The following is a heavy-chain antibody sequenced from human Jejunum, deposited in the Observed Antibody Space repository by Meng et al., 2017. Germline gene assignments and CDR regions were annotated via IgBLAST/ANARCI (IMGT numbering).Heavy chain of an antibody. CDR3: ARDGRSGSYFDS. CDR1: GFIFSDHY. CDR2: TRNRANSYTT. Sequence: GGSLRLSCAASGFIFSDHYMDWVRQAPGKGLEWVGRTRNRANSYTTDYAASVKGRFTISRDDSKNSLYLQMNSLKTEDTAVYYCARDGRSGSYFDSWGQGTLVTVAS. D-gene: IGHD1-26*01. V-gene: IGHV3-72*01. J-gene: IGHJ4*02.